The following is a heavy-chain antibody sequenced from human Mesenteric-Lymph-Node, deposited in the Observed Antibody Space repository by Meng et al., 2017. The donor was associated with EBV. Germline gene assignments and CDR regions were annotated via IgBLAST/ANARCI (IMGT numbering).Heavy chain of an antibody. CDR3: ARDAAAAGTGFDY. V-gene: IGHV3-21*01. J-gene: IGHJ4*02. D-gene: IGHD6-13*01. CDR2: ISSSSSYI. CDR1: GFTFSSYS. Sequence: EVQLVESGGGVVKPGGSLRLCCAASGFTFSSYSMNWVRQAPGKGLEWVSSISSSSSYIYYADSVKGRFTISRDNAKNSLYLQMNSLRAEDTAVYYCARDAAAAGTGFDYWGQGTLVTVSS.